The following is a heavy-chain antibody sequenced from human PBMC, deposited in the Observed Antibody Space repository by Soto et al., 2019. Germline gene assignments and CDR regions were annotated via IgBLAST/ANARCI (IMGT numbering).Heavy chain of an antibody. CDR1: GYTFTSYG. D-gene: IGHD2-15*01. J-gene: IGHJ5*02. Sequence: ASVKVSCKASGYTFTSYGISWVRQAPGQGLEWMGWISAYNGNTNYAQKLQGRVTMTTDTSTSTAYMELRSLRSDDTAVCYCARGVASGGAAFKYNWFDPWGQGTLVTVSS. V-gene: IGHV1-18*04. CDR3: ARGVASGGAAFKYNWFDP. CDR2: ISAYNGNT.